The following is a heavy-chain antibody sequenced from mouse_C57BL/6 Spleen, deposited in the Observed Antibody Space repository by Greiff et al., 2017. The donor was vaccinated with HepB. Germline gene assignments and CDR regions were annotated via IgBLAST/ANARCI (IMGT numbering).Heavy chain of an antibody. CDR2: IYPGDGDT. D-gene: IGHD1-1*01. J-gene: IGHJ2*01. CDR1: GYAFSSSW. CDR3: ARELPDY. V-gene: IGHV1-82*01. Sequence: VQLQHSGPELVKPGASVKISCKASGYAFSSSWMNWVKQRPGKGLEWIGRIYPGDGDTNYNGKFKGKATLTADKSSSTAYMQLSSLTSEDSAVYFCARELPDYWGQGTTLTVSS.